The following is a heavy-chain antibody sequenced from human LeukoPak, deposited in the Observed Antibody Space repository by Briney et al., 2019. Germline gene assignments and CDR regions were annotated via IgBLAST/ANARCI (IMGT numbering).Heavy chain of an antibody. CDR1: GFTFSDYY. J-gene: IGHJ2*01. Sequence: GGSLRLSCAASGFTFSDYYMSWIRQAPGKGLEWVSYISSSGSTIYYADSVKGRFTISRDNAKNSLYLQMNSLRAEDTAVYYCARAEKYGGSYRVPRYFDLWGRGTLVTVSS. CDR2: ISSSGSTI. V-gene: IGHV3-11*01. D-gene: IGHD1-26*01. CDR3: ARAEKYGGSYRVPRYFDL.